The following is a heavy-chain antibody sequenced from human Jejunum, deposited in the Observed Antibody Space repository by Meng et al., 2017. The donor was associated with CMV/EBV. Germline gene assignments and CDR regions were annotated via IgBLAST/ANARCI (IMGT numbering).Heavy chain of an antibody. V-gene: IGHV5-51*01. CDR3: ARHMIRGVDFDS. D-gene: IGHD3-10*01. Sequence: GSGYRFGISWLAWVRQKPGKGLEYMGMIFPGDSDTRYSPSFEGQVTISADKSINTAYLQWSSLKASDTAMYYCARHMIRGVDFDSWGQGTLVTVSS. CDR2: IFPGDSDT. J-gene: IGHJ4*02. CDR1: GYRFGISW.